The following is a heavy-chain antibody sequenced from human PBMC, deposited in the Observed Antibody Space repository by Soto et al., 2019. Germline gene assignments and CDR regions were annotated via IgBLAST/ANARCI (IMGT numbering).Heavy chain of an antibody. V-gene: IGHV4-30-4*01. J-gene: IGHJ4*02. CDR1: GGSISSGDYY. CDR3: ARGLGYCSGGSCYGPDGVYYFDY. D-gene: IGHD2-15*01. Sequence: LSLTCTVSGGSISSGDYYWSWIRQPPGKGLEWIGYIYYSGSTYYNPSLKSRVTISVDTSKNQFSLKLSSVTAADTAVYYCARGLGYCSGGSCYGPDGVYYFDYWGQGTLVTVS. CDR2: IYYSGST.